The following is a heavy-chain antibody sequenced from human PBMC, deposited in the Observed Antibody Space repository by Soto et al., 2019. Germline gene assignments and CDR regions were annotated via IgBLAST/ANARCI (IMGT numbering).Heavy chain of an antibody. CDR2: IYYSGST. V-gene: IGHV4-59*01. D-gene: IGHD3-22*01. CDR3: ARARSSGYYLPFDY. Sequence: QVQLQESGPGLVKPSETLSLTCTVSGGSISSYYWSWIRQPPGKGLEWIGYIYYSGSTNYNPSLKRRVTISVDTSKNQFSLKLSSVTAADTAVYYCARARSSGYYLPFDYWGQGTLVTVSS. CDR1: GGSISSYY. J-gene: IGHJ4*02.